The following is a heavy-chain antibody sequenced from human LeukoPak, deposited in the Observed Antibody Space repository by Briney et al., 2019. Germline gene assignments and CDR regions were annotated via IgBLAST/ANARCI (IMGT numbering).Heavy chain of an antibody. J-gene: IGHJ4*02. D-gene: IGHD6-19*01. CDR2: TYYRSKWYN. CDR3: ARDSYSSGWRHFDY. CDR1: GDSVSSNSAA. V-gene: IGHV6-1*01. Sequence: SQTLSLTFAISGDSVSSNSAAWNWIRQSPSRGLEWLGRTYYRSKWYNDYAVSVKSRITINPDTSKNQFSLQLNSVTPEDTAVYYCARDSYSSGWRHFDYWGQGTLVTVSS.